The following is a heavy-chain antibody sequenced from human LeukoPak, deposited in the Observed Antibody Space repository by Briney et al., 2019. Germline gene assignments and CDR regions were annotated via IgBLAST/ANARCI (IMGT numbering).Heavy chain of an antibody. V-gene: IGHV1-18*01. J-gene: IGHJ3*02. Sequence: GASVKVSCKASGYTFTSYGISWVRQAPGQGLEWMGWISSYNGNTNYAQKLQGRVTMTTDTSTSTAYMELRSLRSDDTAVYYCARGGRWELPRPYAFDIWGQGTMVTVSS. CDR1: GYTFTSYG. CDR3: ARGGRWELPRPYAFDI. CDR2: ISSYNGNT. D-gene: IGHD1-26*01.